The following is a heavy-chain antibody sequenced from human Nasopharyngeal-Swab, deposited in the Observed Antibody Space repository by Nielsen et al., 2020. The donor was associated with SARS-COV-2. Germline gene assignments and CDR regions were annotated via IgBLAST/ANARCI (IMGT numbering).Heavy chain of an antibody. Sequence: GSSLQISCAASGFTFSSYGMPWVRQAPGKGLEWVAVISYDGSNKYYADSVEGRFTISRDNSKNTLYLQMNSLRAEDTAVYYCAKFIAVAWYYYYGMDVWGQGTTVTVSS. D-gene: IGHD6-19*01. J-gene: IGHJ6*02. V-gene: IGHV3-30*18. CDR1: GFTFSSYG. CDR3: AKFIAVAWYYYYGMDV. CDR2: ISYDGSNK.